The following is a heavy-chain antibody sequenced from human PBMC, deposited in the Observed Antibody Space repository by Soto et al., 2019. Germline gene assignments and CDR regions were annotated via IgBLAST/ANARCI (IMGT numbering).Heavy chain of an antibody. J-gene: IGHJ6*02. CDR2: IIDSGGST. Sequence: VRPMRLSCAASGCNFISCAMGWVRQTPGKGLEWVSDIIDSGGSTYYADSVKGRFTISRDNSKSTLYLQMNSLRAEDTALYYCAKGRSYYYYYGVDVWGQGTTVTVSS. CDR1: GCNFISCA. V-gene: IGHV3-23*01. CDR3: AKGRSYYYYYGVDV.